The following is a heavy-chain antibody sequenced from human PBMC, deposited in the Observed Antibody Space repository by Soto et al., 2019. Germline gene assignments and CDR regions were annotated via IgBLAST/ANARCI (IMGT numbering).Heavy chain of an antibody. Sequence: PSETLSLTCTVSGGSISSGGYYWSWIRQHPGKGLEWIGYIYYSGSTYYNPSLKSRVTISVDTSKNQFSLKLSSVTAADTAVYYCARDQYYYDSSGYSNCFDPWGQGTLVTVSS. D-gene: IGHD3-22*01. CDR1: GGSISSGGYY. J-gene: IGHJ5*02. V-gene: IGHV4-31*03. CDR3: ARDQYYYDSSGYSNCFDP. CDR2: IYYSGST.